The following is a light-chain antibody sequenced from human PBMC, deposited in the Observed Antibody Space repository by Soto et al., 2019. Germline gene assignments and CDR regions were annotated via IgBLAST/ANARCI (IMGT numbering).Light chain of an antibody. J-gene: IGLJ3*02. Sequence: QPVLTQPSSLSASPGASASLTCTLRSGINVGTYNIYWYQQKPGSPPQYLLRYKSDSDKQQGSGVPSRFSGSKHSSANAGILVISGLQSEDEADYYCMIWHSSAWVFGGGTKLTVL. V-gene: IGLV5-45*03. CDR3: MIWHSSAWV. CDR1: SGINVGTYN. CDR2: YKSDSDK.